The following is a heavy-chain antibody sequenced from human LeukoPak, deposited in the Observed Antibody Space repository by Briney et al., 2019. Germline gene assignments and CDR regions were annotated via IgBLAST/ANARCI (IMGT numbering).Heavy chain of an antibody. V-gene: IGHV3-21*06. J-gene: IGHJ4*02. Sequence: GGSLRLSCAASGFTFSTYSMNWVRQAPGKGLEWVSSISSSGRYIYYADSLKGRITISRDNAKNLLYLQMSRLSAEDTAVYYCARDLGRDISCYDYWGQGTLVTVSS. CDR1: GFTFSTYS. CDR3: ARDLGRDISCYDY. CDR2: ISSSGRYI. D-gene: IGHD2-15*01.